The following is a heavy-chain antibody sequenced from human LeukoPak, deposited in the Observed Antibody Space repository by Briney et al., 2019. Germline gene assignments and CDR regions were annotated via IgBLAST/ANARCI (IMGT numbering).Heavy chain of an antibody. CDR3: AKDDRWLQFCC. CDR1: GFTFSSYE. V-gene: IGHV3-30*02. CDR2: IRYDGSNK. J-gene: IGHJ4*02. Sequence: GGSLRLSCAASGFTFSSYEMNWVRQAPGKGLEWVAFIRYDGSNKYYADSVKGRFTISRDNSKNTLYLRMNSLRAEDTAVYYCAKDDRWLQFCCWGQGTLVTVSA. D-gene: IGHD5-24*01.